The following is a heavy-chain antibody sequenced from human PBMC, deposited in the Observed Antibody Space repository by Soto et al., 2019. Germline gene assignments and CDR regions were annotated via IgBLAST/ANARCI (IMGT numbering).Heavy chain of an antibody. J-gene: IGHJ5*02. V-gene: IGHV4-30-2*01. CDR1: GGSISSGGYS. CDR3: AGRRLWFGELSLNWFDP. CDR2: IYHSGST. D-gene: IGHD3-10*01. Sequence: PSETLSLTCAVSGGSISSGGYSWSWIRQPPGKGLEWIGYIYHSGSTYYNPSLKSRVTISVDRSKNQFSLKLSSVTAADTAVYYCAGRRLWFGELSLNWFDPWGQGTLVTVSS.